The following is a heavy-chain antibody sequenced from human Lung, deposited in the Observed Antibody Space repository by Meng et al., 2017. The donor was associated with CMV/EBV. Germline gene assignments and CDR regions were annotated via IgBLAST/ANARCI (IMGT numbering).Heavy chain of an antibody. D-gene: IGHD3-22*01. Sequence: GGSXRLSCAASGFTVSSNYMSWVRQAPGKGLEWVSVIYAGGATYYADSVKGRFTISRDNSKNTLYLQMNSLRAEDTAVYYCARGYSRGFDPWGQGTTVTVSS. CDR1: GFTVSSNY. CDR2: IYAGGAT. V-gene: IGHV3-53*01. J-gene: IGHJ5*02. CDR3: ARGYSRGFDP.